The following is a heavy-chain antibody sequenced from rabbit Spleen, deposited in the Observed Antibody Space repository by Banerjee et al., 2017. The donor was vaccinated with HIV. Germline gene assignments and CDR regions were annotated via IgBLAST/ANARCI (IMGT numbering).Heavy chain of an antibody. CDR3: ARDGVGWGADFNL. V-gene: IGHV1S45*01. CDR2: IDTGSSGST. Sequence: QEQLEESGGDLVKPEGSLTLTCTASVFSFSGSYWICWVRQAPGKGLEWIACIDTGSSGSTWYATWAKGRFTISKTSSTTVTLQMTSLTAADTATYFCARDGVGWGADFNLWGQGTLVTVS. D-gene: IGHD4-1*01. CDR1: VFSFSGSYW. J-gene: IGHJ4*01.